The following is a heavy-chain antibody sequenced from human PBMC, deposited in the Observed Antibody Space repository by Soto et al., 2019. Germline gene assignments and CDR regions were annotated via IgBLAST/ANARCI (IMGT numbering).Heavy chain of an antibody. Sequence: EVQLVESGGGLVKPGGSLRLSCAASGFTFSSYSMNWVRQAPGKGLEWVSSISSSSSYIYYADSVKGRFTISRDNAKNSMYLQMNSLKAEETAVYYCARGGTYYYDSREAFDIWGQGTMVTVSS. CDR3: ARGGTYYYDSREAFDI. CDR1: GFTFSSYS. D-gene: IGHD3-22*01. V-gene: IGHV3-21*01. J-gene: IGHJ3*02. CDR2: ISSSSSYI.